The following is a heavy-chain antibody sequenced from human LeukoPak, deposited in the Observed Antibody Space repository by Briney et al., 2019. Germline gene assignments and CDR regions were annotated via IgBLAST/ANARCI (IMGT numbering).Heavy chain of an antibody. D-gene: IGHD3-10*01. CDR3: AREWFGELSKDYYYYGMDV. CDR2: INLNSGGT. V-gene: IGHV1-2*02. CDR1: GYTFTGYY. J-gene: IGHJ6*02. Sequence: ASVKVSCKASGYTFTGYYMHWVRQAPGQGLEWMGWINLNSGGTNYAQKFQGRVTMTRDTSISTAYMELSRLRSDDTAVYYCAREWFGELSKDYYYYGMDVWGQGTTVTVSS.